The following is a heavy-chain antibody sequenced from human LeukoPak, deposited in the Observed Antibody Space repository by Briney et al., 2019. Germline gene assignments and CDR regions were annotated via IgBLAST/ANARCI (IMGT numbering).Heavy chain of an antibody. Sequence: PSETLSLTCAVYGGSFSGYYWSWIRQPPGKGLEWIGEINHSGSTNYNPSLKSRVTISVDTSKNQFSLKLSSVTAADTAVYYCARNRITMVRGVINYYYYYYMDVWSKGTTVTVSS. CDR2: INHSGST. D-gene: IGHD3-10*01. CDR1: GGSFSGYY. J-gene: IGHJ6*03. CDR3: ARNRITMVRGVINYYYYYYMDV. V-gene: IGHV4-34*01.